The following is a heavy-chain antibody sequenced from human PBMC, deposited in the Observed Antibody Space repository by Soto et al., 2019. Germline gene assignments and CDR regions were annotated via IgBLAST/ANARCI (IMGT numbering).Heavy chain of an antibody. Sequence: GGSLRLSCAASGFTFSSYGMHWVRQAPGKGLEWVAVISYDGSNKYYADSVKGRFTISRDNSKNTLYLQMNSLRAEDTAVYYCAKDMGIAAAGFSLDYYYGMDVWGPGTTVTVSS. V-gene: IGHV3-30*18. D-gene: IGHD6-13*01. J-gene: IGHJ6*02. CDR1: GFTFSSYG. CDR2: ISYDGSNK. CDR3: AKDMGIAAAGFSLDYYYGMDV.